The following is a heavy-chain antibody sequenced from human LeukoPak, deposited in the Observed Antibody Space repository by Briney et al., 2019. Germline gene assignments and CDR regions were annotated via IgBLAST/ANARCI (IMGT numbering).Heavy chain of an antibody. CDR3: AGVSTGSPKVEVYFDY. V-gene: IGHV1-3*01. D-gene: IGHD4-11*01. J-gene: IGHJ4*02. CDR2: INAGNGNT. Sequence: ASVKVSCKASGYTFTSYAMHWVRQAPGQRLEWMGWINAGNGNTKYSQKFQGRVTITRDTSASTAYMELSSLRSEDTAVYYCAGVSTGSPKVEVYFDYWGQGTLVTVSS. CDR1: GYTFTSYA.